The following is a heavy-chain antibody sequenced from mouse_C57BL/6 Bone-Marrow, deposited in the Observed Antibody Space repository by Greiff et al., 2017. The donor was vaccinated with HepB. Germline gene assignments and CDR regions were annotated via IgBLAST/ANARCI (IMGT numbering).Heavy chain of an antibody. Sequence: VQRVESGAELVRPGASVTLSCKASGYTFTDYEMHWVKQTPVHGLEWIGAIDPETGGTAYNQKFKGKAILTADKSSSTAYMELRSLTSEDSAVYYCNIYYGNYDYAMDYWGQGTSVTVSS. D-gene: IGHD2-1*01. J-gene: IGHJ4*01. CDR2: IDPETGGT. CDR3: NIYYGNYDYAMDY. CDR1: GYTFTDYE. V-gene: IGHV1-15*01.